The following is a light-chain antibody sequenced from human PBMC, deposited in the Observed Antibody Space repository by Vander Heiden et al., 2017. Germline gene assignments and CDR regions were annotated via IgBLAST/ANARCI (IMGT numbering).Light chain of an antibody. CDR3: QQSYTTPLT. Sequence: DIVLTQSPDFLAVYLSERTTLHFTTSPNILYSANNKNYLAWYQQKPGQPPKLLIYWASARESGVPDRFSGSGSGTDFTLTISSLQAEDVAIYDCQQSYTTPLTFGGGTKVEIK. CDR2: WAS. V-gene: IGKV4-1*01. J-gene: IGKJ4*01. CDR1: PNILYSANNKNY.